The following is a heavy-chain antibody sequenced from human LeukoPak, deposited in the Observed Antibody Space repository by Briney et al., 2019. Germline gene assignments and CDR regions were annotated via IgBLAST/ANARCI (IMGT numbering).Heavy chain of an antibody. D-gene: IGHD6-13*01. CDR1: GYTLDDYA. Sequence: GGSLRLSCAASGYTLDDYAMHWVRHAPGEGREWGCLISWDGGSTYYADSVKGRFTISRDNSKNSLYLQMNSLRAEDTALYYCAAIAAAGSHYYYYMDVWGKGTTVTVSS. CDR3: AAIAAAGSHYYYYMDV. V-gene: IGHV3-43D*03. CDR2: ISWDGGST. J-gene: IGHJ6*03.